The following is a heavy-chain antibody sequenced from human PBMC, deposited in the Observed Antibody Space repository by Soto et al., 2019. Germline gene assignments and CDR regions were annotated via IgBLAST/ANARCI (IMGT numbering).Heavy chain of an antibody. V-gene: IGHV3-30*18. CDR1: GFTFSTYG. D-gene: IGHD6-13*01. Sequence: GGSLRLSCAASGFTFSTYGMHWVRQAPGKGLEWVAAMSYDGTKEYYVDSVKGRFTISRDNSRNTLFLQLNSLRDEDTAVYYCAKEYGSTWIDHWGQGPLVTVSS. J-gene: IGHJ4*02. CDR3: AKEYGSTWIDH. CDR2: MSYDGTKE.